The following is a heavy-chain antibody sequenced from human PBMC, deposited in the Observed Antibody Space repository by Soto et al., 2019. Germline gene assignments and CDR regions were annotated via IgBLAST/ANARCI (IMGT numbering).Heavy chain of an antibody. CDR1: GYSIIAYY. V-gene: IGHV1-2*02. Sequence: QVQLVQSGTEVKKPGASVKVSCQASGYSIIAYYIHWVRQAPGQGLEWMGWIDPKNGGTVSAQKFQGRLTMTRDTSISTVYMDLSGLTSDDTALYYCGRDDYGIFPYWGQGSLVTVSP. CDR2: IDPKNGGT. D-gene: IGHD3-10*01. CDR3: GRDDYGIFPY. J-gene: IGHJ4*02.